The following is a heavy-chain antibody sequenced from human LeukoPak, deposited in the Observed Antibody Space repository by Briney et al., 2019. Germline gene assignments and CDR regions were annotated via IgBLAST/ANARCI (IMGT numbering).Heavy chain of an antibody. Sequence: ASVTVSCKASGGTFSSYAISWVRQAPGQGLEWMGGIIPIFGTANYAQKFQGRVTITADESTSTAYMELSSLRSEDTAVYYCARGTGMGSSGYWSGLRPENWFDPWGQGTLVTVSS. J-gene: IGHJ5*02. D-gene: IGHD3-22*01. CDR3: ARGTGMGSSGYWSGLRPENWFDP. CDR2: IIPIFGTA. V-gene: IGHV1-69*01. CDR1: GGTFSSYA.